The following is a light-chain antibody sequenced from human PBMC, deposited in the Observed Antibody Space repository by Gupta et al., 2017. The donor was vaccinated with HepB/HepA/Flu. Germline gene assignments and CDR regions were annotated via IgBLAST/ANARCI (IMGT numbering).Light chain of an antibody. CDR2: AAS. CDR3: QQYNDWHQS. J-gene: IGKJ4*01. V-gene: IGKV3-15*01. Sequence: ENVMTYSPATLSVSPGERATLSCRASQSVTSNLAWYQQKPGQAPRLIIYAASTRATGTPGRSRSSGCVTDFPLISSRLQDEDCAVYYFQQYNDWHQSFGGGTKVEIK. CDR1: QSVTSN.